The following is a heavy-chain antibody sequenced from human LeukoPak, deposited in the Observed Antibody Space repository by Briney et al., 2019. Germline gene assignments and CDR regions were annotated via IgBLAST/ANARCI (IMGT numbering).Heavy chain of an antibody. CDR2: TPPNSGGT. CDR1: GYRFTDYY. CDR3: ARADRLDGGPYLIGP. J-gene: IGHJ5*02. Sequence: AAVKVSCKTSGYRFTDYYMQWVRQAPGQGREGMGWTPPNSGGTSSDKTFQGRGTMTRATYITTVYMAVSWLTSDDTAIYYCARADRLDGGPYLIGPWGQGTLVTVSS. D-gene: IGHD2-21*01. V-gene: IGHV1-2*02.